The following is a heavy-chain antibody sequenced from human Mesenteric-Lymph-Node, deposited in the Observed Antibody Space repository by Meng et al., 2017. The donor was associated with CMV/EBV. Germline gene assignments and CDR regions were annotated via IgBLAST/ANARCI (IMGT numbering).Heavy chain of an antibody. V-gene: IGHV4-31*02. CDR1: GGSISDGGYY. CDR2: IYYSGST. CDR3: ARVVPAATPTWFDP. J-gene: IGHJ5*02. D-gene: IGHD2-2*01. Sequence: GGSISDGGYYWSWIRQHPGKGLEWIGYIYYSGSTYYNTSLKSRVTISVDTSKNQFSLKLSSVTAADTAVYYCARVVPAATPTWFDPWGQGTLVTVSS.